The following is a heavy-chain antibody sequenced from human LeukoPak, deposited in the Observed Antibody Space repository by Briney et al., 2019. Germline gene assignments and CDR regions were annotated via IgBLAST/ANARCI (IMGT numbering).Heavy chain of an antibody. CDR1: GGSISSYY. CDR3: ARLSSQLERRRGGWFDP. CDR2: IYYSWST. J-gene: IGHJ5*02. V-gene: IGHV4-59*08. Sequence: RSSETLSLTCTVSGGSISSYYWSWIRQPPGKGLEWIGYIYYSWSTNYNPSLKSRVTISVDTSKNQFSLKLSSVTAADTAVYYCARLSSQLERRRGGWFDPWGQGTLVTVSS. D-gene: IGHD1-1*01.